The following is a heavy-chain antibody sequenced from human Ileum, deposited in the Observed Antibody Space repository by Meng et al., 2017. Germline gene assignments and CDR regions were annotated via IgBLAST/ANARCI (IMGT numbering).Heavy chain of an antibody. J-gene: IGHJ4*02. CDR2: IYYDGNT. D-gene: IGHD5-18*01. CDR3: AREFYVDTAMVIDS. V-gene: IGHV4-30-4*01. CDR1: GDSLTSVNTQ. Sequence: QVQLQESGPGLVKPSQTLSPTCTVSGDSLTSVNTQWSWIRQSPGKGPEYIGYIYYDGNTYYNPSLKSRLIISIDTFRNEFSLRLNSVTAADTAVYYCAREFYVDTAMVIDSWGQGTLVTVSS.